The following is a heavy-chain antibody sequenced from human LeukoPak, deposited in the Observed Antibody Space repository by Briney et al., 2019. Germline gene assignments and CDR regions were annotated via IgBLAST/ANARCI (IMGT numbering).Heavy chain of an antibody. CDR2: IKSKTDGGTT. Sequence: GSLRLSCAASGFTFSNAWMSWVRQAPGKGLEWVGRIKSKTDGGTTDYAAPVKGRFTISRDDSKNTLYLQMNSLKTEDTAVYYCTTSQLEIGGQASDAFDIWGQGTMVTVSS. CDR3: TTSQLEIGGQASDAFDI. CDR1: GFTFSNAW. J-gene: IGHJ3*02. V-gene: IGHV3-15*01. D-gene: IGHD3-3*01.